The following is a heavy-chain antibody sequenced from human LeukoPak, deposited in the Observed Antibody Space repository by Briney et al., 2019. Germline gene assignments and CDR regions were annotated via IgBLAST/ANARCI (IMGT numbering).Heavy chain of an antibody. CDR2: IIPIFGTA. Sequence: SVKVSCKASGGTFSSYAISWVRQAPGQGLEWMGGIIPIFGTANYAQKFQGRVTMTRDTSTSTVYMELSSLRSEDTAVYYCARGREIYDFWSGYYGGGNWFDPWGQGTLVTVSS. J-gene: IGHJ5*02. CDR3: ARGREIYDFWSGYYGGGNWFDP. D-gene: IGHD3-3*01. CDR1: GGTFSSYA. V-gene: IGHV1-69*05.